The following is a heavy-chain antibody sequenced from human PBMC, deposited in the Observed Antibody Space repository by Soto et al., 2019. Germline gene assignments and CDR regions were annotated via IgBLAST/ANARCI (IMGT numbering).Heavy chain of an antibody. CDR3: ARGITMET. J-gene: IGHJ5*02. CDR1: GYTFNTYG. D-gene: IGHD3-10*01. Sequence: ASVKVSCRTYGYTFNTYGINWVRQAPGQGLELMGWISAYDGKTTYAEKFQGRVTLTTDTSTSTAYMELSSLRSEDTAVYYCARGITMETWGQGTLVTVSS. V-gene: IGHV1-18*01. CDR2: ISAYDGKT.